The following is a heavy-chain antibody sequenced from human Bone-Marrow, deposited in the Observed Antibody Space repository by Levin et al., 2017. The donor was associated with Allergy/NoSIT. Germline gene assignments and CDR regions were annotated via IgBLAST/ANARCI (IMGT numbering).Heavy chain of an antibody. V-gene: IGHV3-7*01. CDR3: ARVIRFCTISSCYTGDS. Sequence: PGGSLRLSCAASRFPFINYWMSWVRQAPGKGLEWVASISQDGSETVYVDSVKGRFTISRDNAKNSLYLHLDSLRVDDTAVYYCARVIRFCTISSCYTGDSWGQGTLVTVSS. CDR2: ISQDGSET. D-gene: IGHD2-2*02. CDR1: RFPFINYW. J-gene: IGHJ4*02.